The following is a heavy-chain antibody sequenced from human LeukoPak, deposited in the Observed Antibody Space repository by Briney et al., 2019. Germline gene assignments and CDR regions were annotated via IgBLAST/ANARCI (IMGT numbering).Heavy chain of an antibody. J-gene: IGHJ6*02. D-gene: IGHD3-10*01. V-gene: IGHV1-69*04. Sequence: SVKVSCKASGGTFISYAISWVRQAPGQGLEWMGRIIPILGIANYAQKFQGRVTITADKSTSTAYMELSSLRSEDTAVYYCARAGILWFGELSLYGMDVWGQGTTVTVSS. CDR3: ARAGILWFGELSLYGMDV. CDR2: IIPILGIA. CDR1: GGTFISYA.